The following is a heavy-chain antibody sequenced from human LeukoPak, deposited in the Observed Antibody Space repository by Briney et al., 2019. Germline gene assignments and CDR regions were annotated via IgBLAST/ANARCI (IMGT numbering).Heavy chain of an antibody. CDR2: IYYSGST. J-gene: IGHJ4*02. CDR3: ARGTGTTAED. D-gene: IGHD1-7*01. CDR1: GGSISSGGYY. Sequence: SETLSLTCTVSGGSISSGGYYWSWIRQHPGKGLEWIGYIYYSGSTYYNPSLKSRVTISVDTSKNQSSLKLSSVTAADTAVYYCARGTGTTAEDRGQGTLVTVSS. V-gene: IGHV4-31*03.